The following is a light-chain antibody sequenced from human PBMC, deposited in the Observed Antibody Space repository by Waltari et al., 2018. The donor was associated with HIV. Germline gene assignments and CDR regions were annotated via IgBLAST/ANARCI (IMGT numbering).Light chain of an antibody. CDR3: CAYAGSTTYVI. CDR2: EVS. J-gene: IGLJ2*01. CDR1: SSDVGGYNL. V-gene: IGLV2-23*02. Sequence: QSALTQPTSGSGSPGQSLTISCPGTSSDVGGYNLVSWYQQHPGKAPKLMIYEVSKRPSGVSNRFSGSKSGNTASLTNSGLQAEDEADYYCCAYAGSTTYVIFGGGTKLTVL.